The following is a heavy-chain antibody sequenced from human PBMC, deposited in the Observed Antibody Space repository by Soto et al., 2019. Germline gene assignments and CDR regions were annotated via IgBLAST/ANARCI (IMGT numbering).Heavy chain of an antibody. CDR3: ARLEGLATISYYFDF. CDR1: DDSINSDKYY. Sequence: QLQLQESGPGLVKPSETLSLTCSVSDDSINSDKYYWGWIRQPPGTGLEWIGSIYYRGNAYYNPSRQTRVTISLDKSMSQFSLKLNSVTAADSAVYFCARLEGLATISYYFDFWGPGALVTVSS. V-gene: IGHV4-39*01. CDR2: IYYRGNA. J-gene: IGHJ4*02. D-gene: IGHD3-9*01.